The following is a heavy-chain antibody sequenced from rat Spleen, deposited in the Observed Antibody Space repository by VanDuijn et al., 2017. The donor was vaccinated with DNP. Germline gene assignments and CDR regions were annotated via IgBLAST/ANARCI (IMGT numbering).Heavy chain of an antibody. CDR3: ARSNFGFDY. Sequence: EVQLVESGGGLVQPGRSLKLSCVVSGVNFSTYGMAWVRQAPTKGLEWVASISTGGVNTFYRDSVKGRFTISRDNAKNTQYLQMDSLRSEDTATYYCARSNFGFDYWGQGVMVTVSS. V-gene: IGHV5S13*01. CDR1: GVNFSTYG. CDR2: ISTGGVNT. J-gene: IGHJ2*01. D-gene: IGHD1-11*01.